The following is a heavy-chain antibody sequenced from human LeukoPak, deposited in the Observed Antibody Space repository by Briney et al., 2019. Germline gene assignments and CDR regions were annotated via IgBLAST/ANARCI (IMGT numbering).Heavy chain of an antibody. CDR2: IYTSGST. CDR1: GGSISSGSYY. Sequence: SQTLSLTCTVSGGSISSGSYYWSWIRQPAGKGLEWIGRIYTSGSTNYNPSLKSRATISVDTSKNQFSLKLSSVTAADTAVYYCARDLAVVVPAADPYYYYYMDVWGKGTTVTVSS. D-gene: IGHD2-2*01. V-gene: IGHV4-61*02. J-gene: IGHJ6*03. CDR3: ARDLAVVVPAADPYYYYYMDV.